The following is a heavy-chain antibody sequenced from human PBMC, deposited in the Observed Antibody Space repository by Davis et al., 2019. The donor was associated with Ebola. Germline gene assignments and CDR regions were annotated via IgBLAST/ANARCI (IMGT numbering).Heavy chain of an antibody. CDR2: IYYSGST. Sequence: SETLSLTCTVSGGSVSSGSYYWSWIRQPPGEGLEWIGYIYYSGSTNYNPSLKSRVTISVDTSKNQFSLKLSSVTAADTAVYYCAEGVYYDSSGYCFDIWGQGTMVTVSS. CDR3: AEGVYYDSSGYCFDI. CDR1: GGSVSSGSYY. J-gene: IGHJ3*02. D-gene: IGHD3-22*01. V-gene: IGHV4-61*01.